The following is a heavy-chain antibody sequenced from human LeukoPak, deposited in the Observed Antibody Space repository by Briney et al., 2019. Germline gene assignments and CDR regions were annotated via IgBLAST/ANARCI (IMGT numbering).Heavy chain of an antibody. J-gene: IGHJ4*02. Sequence: SETLSLTCTVSGGSINTYYWSWIRQPPGKGLEWIGYIYYSGSTDYNPSLKSRVTISLDTSKNQFSLRLSSVTAADTAVYYCAREGGPYRPLDYSGQGTLVTVSS. CDR2: IYYSGST. CDR1: GGSINTYY. V-gene: IGHV4-59*12. CDR3: AREGGPYRPLDY.